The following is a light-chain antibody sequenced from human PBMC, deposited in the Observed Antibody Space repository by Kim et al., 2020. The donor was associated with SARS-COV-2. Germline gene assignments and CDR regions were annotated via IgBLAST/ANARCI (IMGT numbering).Light chain of an antibody. J-gene: IGKJ4*01. CDR1: QDLNGC. CDR2: DAS. CDR3: QQFHSFPLT. Sequence: ASVGDTVTITCRASQDLNGCLNWYQQKPGKAPTLLIYDASSVESGVPSRFSGSGSGTDFTLTIDSLQPEDFATYYCQQFHSFPLTFGGGTKVDIK. V-gene: IGKV1-12*01.